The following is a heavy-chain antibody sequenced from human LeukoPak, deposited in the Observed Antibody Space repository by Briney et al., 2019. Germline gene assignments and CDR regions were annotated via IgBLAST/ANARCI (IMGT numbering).Heavy chain of an antibody. CDR1: GGSFSGYY. CDR3: ARGRSSSWYKAVWFDP. V-gene: IGHV4-34*01. D-gene: IGHD6-13*01. Sequence: PSETLSLTCAVYGGSFSGYYWSWIRQPPGKGLEWIGEINHSGSTNYNPSLKSRVTISVDTSKNQFSLKLSSVTAADTAVYYRARGRSSSWYKAVWFDPWGQGTLVTVSS. CDR2: INHSGST. J-gene: IGHJ5*02.